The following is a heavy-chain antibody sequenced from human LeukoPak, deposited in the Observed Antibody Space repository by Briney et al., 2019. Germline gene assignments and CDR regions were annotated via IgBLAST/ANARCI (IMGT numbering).Heavy chain of an antibody. J-gene: IGHJ6*03. D-gene: IGHD6-19*01. CDR2: IYYSGST. CDR1: GGSISSYY. CDR3: ARVAGTFYYVDV. V-gene: IGHV4-59*08. Sequence: PSETLSLTCTVSGGSISSYYWSWIRQPPGKGLEWIGYIYYSGSTYYNPSLKSRVTISVDTSKNQFSLKLSSVTAADTAVYYCARVAGTFYYVDVWGKGTTVTVSS.